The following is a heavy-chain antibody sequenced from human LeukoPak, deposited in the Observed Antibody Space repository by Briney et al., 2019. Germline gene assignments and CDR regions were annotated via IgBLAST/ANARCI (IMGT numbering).Heavy chain of an antibody. Sequence: GRSLRLSCAASGLSFSRYWMSWVRQAPGKGLEWVANINQDGSEKYYVDSVKGRFTTPRDNAKNSLYMQMNSLRAEDTAVYYCGLYSSSQTAMDVWGQGTAVTVSS. D-gene: IGHD2-2*01. J-gene: IGHJ6*02. CDR3: GLYSSSQTAMDV. CDR1: GLSFSRYW. CDR2: INQDGSEK. V-gene: IGHV3-7*01.